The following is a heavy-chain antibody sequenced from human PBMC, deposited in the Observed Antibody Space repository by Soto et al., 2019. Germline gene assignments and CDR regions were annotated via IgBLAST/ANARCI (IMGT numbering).Heavy chain of an antibody. V-gene: IGHV4-59*01. CDR1: GASISSYY. CDR2: IYYTGTT. CDR3: VRGRGWFDP. J-gene: IGHJ5*02. Sequence: QVQLQESGPGLVKPSETLSLTCTVSGASISSYYWSWIRQSPGKGLECIGYIYYTGTTNYSPSLKSRVTISVDTSKNQFSLKLSSVSPADTAVYYCVRGRGWFDPWGQGTLVTVSS.